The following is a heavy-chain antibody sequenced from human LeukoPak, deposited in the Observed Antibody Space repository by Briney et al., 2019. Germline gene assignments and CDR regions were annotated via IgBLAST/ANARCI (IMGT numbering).Heavy chain of an antibody. D-gene: IGHD6-13*01. CDR3: ARITSEYSSSWYSEYFQH. CDR1: GFTVSSNY. V-gene: IGHV3-53*01. J-gene: IGHJ1*01. Sequence: GGSLRLSCAASGFTVSSNYMSWVRQAPRKGLEWVSIIYSVGSTYYADSVKGRFTISRDISKNTLYLQMNSLRAEDTAVYYCARITSEYSSSWYSEYFQHWGQGTLVTVSS. CDR2: IYSVGST.